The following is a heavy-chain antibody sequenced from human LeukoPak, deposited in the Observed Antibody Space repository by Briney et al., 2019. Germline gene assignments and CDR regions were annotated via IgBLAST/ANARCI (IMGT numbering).Heavy chain of an antibody. Sequence: ASVKVSCKASGYTFTGYYMHWVRQAPGQGLEWMGWINPNSGGTNYAQKFQGRATMTRDTSISTACMELSRLGSDDTAVYYCARDVQGQRLKDYWGQGTLVTVSS. D-gene: IGHD6-25*01. CDR1: GYTFTGYY. CDR2: INPNSGGT. J-gene: IGHJ4*02. CDR3: ARDVQGQRLKDY. V-gene: IGHV1-2*02.